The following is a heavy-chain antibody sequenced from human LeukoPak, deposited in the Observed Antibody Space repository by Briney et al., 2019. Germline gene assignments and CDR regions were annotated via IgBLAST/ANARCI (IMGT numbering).Heavy chain of an antibody. D-gene: IGHD2-21*02. CDR3: ARLPCGSNCYSDY. Sequence: SETLSPTCTVSGGSISSSSYYWGWIRQPPGKGLEWIGSIYYSGSTYYNPSLKSRVTISVDTSKNQFSLKLSSVTAADTAVYYCARLPCGSNCYSDYWGQGTLVTVSS. J-gene: IGHJ4*02. V-gene: IGHV4-39*01. CDR2: IYYSGST. CDR1: GGSISSSSYY.